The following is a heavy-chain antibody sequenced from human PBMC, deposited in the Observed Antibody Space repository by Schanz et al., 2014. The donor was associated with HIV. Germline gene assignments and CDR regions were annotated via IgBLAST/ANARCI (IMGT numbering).Heavy chain of an antibody. J-gene: IGHJ6*02. CDR2: ISYDGSNK. CDR1: GFTFSSYG. V-gene: IGHV3-30*18. Sequence: QVQLVASGGGVVQPGRSLRLSCAASGFTFSSYGMHWVRQAPGKGLEWVAVISYDGSNKYYADSVKGRFTISRDNSKNTLYLEMNSLRAEDTAVYYCAKMEMAIVRWYYGMDVWGQGTTVTVSS. D-gene: IGHD3-16*02. CDR3: AKMEMAIVRWYYGMDV.